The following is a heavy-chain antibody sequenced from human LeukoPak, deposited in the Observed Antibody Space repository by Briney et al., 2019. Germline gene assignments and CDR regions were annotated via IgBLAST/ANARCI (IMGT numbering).Heavy chain of an antibody. J-gene: IGHJ4*02. D-gene: IGHD5-12*01. Sequence: PTGGSLMLTCAASGFTFIGSAIHWVRQGSGKGLERVGHIRSKTNNYATAYAASVKGRFTISRDDPKNTAYLQMDSLKPEDTAVYYCTRHGGGDAGYAVFDNWGQGTLVTVSS. CDR3: TRHGGGDAGYAVFDN. CDR1: GFTFIGSA. V-gene: IGHV3-73*01. CDR2: IRSKTNNYAT.